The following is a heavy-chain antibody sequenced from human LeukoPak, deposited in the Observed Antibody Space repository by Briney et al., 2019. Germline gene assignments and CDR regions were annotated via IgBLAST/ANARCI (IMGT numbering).Heavy chain of an antibody. J-gene: IGHJ4*02. CDR3: AKPRTVYMFVLFDY. V-gene: IGHV3-23*01. CDR1: GFTFSSYA. CDR2: ISGSGGST. Sequence: GGSLRLSCAASGFTFSSYAMSWVRQAPGKGLEWVSAISGSGGSTYYADSVKGRFTISRDNSKNTLYLQMNSLGAEDTAVYYCAKPRTVYMFVLFDYWGQGTLVTVSS. D-gene: IGHD2-8*01.